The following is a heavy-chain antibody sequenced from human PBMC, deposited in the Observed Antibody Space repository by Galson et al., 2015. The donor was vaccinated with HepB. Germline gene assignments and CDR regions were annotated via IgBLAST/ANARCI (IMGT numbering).Heavy chain of an antibody. D-gene: IGHD1-26*01. CDR1: GGSISSGGYY. CDR2: IYYSGST. J-gene: IGHJ4*02. Sequence: LSLTCTVSGGSISSGGYYWSWIRQHPGKGLEWIGYIYYSGSTYYNPSLKSRVTISVGTSKNQFSLKLSSVTAADTAVYYCARGGGSYFSLDYWGQGTLVTVSS. CDR3: ARGGGSYFSLDY. V-gene: IGHV4-31*03.